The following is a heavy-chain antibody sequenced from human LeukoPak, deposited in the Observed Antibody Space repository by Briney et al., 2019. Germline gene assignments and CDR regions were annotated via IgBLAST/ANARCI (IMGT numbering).Heavy chain of an antibody. D-gene: IGHD2-15*01. Sequence: SQTLSLTCTVSGGSISSGGYYWSWIRQHQGKGLEWIGYIYYSGSTYYNPSLKSRVTISVDTSKNQFSLKLSSVTAADTAVYYCARGVGEYCSDGSCYPFDYWGQGTLVTVSS. CDR3: ARGVGEYCSDGSCYPFDY. J-gene: IGHJ4*02. V-gene: IGHV4-31*03. CDR1: GGSISSGGYY. CDR2: IYYSGST.